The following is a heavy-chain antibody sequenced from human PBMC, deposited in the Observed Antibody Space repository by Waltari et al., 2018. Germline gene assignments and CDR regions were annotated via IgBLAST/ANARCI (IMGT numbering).Heavy chain of an antibody. CDR1: GGSFSGYY. CDR2: INHSGST. CDR3: ARGAINYACWFDP. J-gene: IGHJ5*02. Sequence: QVQLQQWGAGLLKPSETLSLTCAVYGGSFSGYYLSWIRQPPGKGLEWIGEINHSGSTNYNPSLKSRVTISVDTSKNQFSLKLSSVTAADTAVYYCARGAINYACWFDPWGQGTLVTVSS. V-gene: IGHV4-34*01. D-gene: IGHD4-4*01.